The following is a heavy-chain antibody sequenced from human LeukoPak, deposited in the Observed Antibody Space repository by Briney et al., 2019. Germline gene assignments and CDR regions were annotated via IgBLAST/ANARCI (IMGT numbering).Heavy chain of an antibody. J-gene: IGHJ5*02. Sequence: SETLFLTCTVSGYSISSGYYWGWIRQPPGKGLEWIGSIYHSGSTYYNPSLKSRVTITVDTSKNQFSLKLSSVIAADTAVYYCARGGHIVVVTANRWFDPWGQGTLVTVSS. D-gene: IGHD2-21*02. CDR1: GYSISSGYY. CDR2: IYHSGST. CDR3: ARGGHIVVVTANRWFDP. V-gene: IGHV4-38-2*02.